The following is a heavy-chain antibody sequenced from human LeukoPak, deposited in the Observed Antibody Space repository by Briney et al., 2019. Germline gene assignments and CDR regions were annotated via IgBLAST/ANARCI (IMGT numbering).Heavy chain of an antibody. CDR1: GFTFSSYS. D-gene: IGHD3-10*01. V-gene: IGHV3-48*02. Sequence: GGSLRLSCAASGFTFSSYSMNWVRQAPGKALEWVSYISSSSSTIYYADSVKGRFTISRDNAKNSLYLQINGLGDEDTAVYYCARDLKGRYGSGSWFDPWGQGTLVTVSS. CDR2: ISSSSSTI. CDR3: ARDLKGRYGSGSWFDP. J-gene: IGHJ5*02.